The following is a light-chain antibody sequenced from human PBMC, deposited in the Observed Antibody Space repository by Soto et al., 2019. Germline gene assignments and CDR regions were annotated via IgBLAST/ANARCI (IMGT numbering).Light chain of an antibody. CDR1: QSVSTTY. CDR3: QQFGGSPPMYT. J-gene: IGKJ2*01. V-gene: IGKV3-20*01. Sequence: EIVLTQSPGTLSLSPGERATLSCRASQSVSTTYLAWYQQKPGQALRLLIYSASRRATGIPDRFSGSGSGTDFTLTISRLEPEDFAVYYCQQFGGSPPMYTFGQGTKVDIK. CDR2: SAS.